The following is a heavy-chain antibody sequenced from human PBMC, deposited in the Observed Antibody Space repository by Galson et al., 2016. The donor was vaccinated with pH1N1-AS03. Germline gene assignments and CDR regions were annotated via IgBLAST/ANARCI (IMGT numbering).Heavy chain of an antibody. CDR2: IFESGTT. Sequence: SETLSLTCAVSGYSIRSGYWWGWVRQPPGKGLQWIGSIFESGTTYSNPSLRSRLTLSVDTSRNQFSLKLSSVTAADTAVYYCMREGSLVTMHQYFGIEVWGQGTSVTVS. J-gene: IGHJ6*02. CDR3: MREGSLVTMHQYFGIEV. V-gene: IGHV4-38-2*02. D-gene: IGHD2-21*02. CDR1: GYSIRSGYW.